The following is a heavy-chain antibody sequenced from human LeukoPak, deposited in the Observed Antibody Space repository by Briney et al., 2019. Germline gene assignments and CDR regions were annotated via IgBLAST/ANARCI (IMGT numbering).Heavy chain of an antibody. CDR1: GFTFSSYS. V-gene: IGHV3-21*01. Sequence: GGSLRLSCAASGFTFSSYSMNWVRQAPGKGLEWVSSISSSSSYIYYADSVKGRFTISRDNAKNSLYLQINSLRAEDTAVYYCARDKRFLEWLFQAIDCWGQGTLVTVSS. CDR2: ISSSSSYI. D-gene: IGHD3-3*01. CDR3: ARDKRFLEWLFQAIDC. J-gene: IGHJ4*02.